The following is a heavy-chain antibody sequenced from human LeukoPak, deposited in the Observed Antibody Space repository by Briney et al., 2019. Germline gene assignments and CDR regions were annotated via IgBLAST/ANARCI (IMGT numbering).Heavy chain of an antibody. V-gene: IGHV2-5*08. D-gene: IGHD1-1*01. CDR1: GGYINSDY. CDR2: IYWDDDK. J-gene: IGHJ5*02. Sequence: TLSLTCTVSGGYINSDYWSWIRQPPGKALEWLALIYWDDDKRYSPSLKSRLTITKDTSKNQVVLTMTNMDPVDTATYYCATGTTIGFDPWGQRTLVTVSS. CDR3: ATGTTIGFDP.